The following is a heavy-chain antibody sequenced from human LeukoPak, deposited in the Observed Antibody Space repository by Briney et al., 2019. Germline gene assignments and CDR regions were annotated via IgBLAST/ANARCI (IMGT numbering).Heavy chain of an antibody. CDR2: IYYSGST. J-gene: IGHJ5*02. Sequence: SETLSLTCTVSSGSISSSSYYWDWIRQTPEKGLEWIGSIYYSGSTYFNPSLKSRVTISVDTSKNHFSLKLNSVTAADTAVYYCARRNTMTRSWFDTWGQGTLVTVSS. V-gene: IGHV4-39*02. D-gene: IGHD3-22*01. CDR1: SGSISSSSYY. CDR3: ARRNTMTRSWFDT.